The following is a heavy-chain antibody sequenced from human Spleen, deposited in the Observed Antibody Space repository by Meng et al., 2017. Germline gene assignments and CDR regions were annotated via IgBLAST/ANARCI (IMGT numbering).Heavy chain of an antibody. CDR3: ARVAGGVRGVNVYFDY. D-gene: IGHD3-10*01. Sequence: GESLKISCKGSGYSFTSYWIGWVRQMPGKGLEWMGIIYPGDSDTRYSPSFQGQVTISADKSISTAYLQWSSLKASDTAMYYCARVAGGVRGVNVYFDYWGQGTLVTVSS. CDR1: GYSFTSYW. V-gene: IGHV5-51*01. J-gene: IGHJ4*02. CDR2: IYPGDSDT.